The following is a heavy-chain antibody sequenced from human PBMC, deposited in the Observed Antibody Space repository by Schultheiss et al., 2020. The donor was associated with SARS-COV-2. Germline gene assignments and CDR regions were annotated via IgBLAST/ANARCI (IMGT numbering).Heavy chain of an antibody. CDR3: AREFRYGMDV. Sequence: SQTLSLTCTVSGGSISSYYWSWIRQPPGKGLEWIGYTYYSGNTYYNPSLKSRLSISVDTSKNQFSLELTSLTPADTAVYYCAREFRYGMDVWGLGTAVTVSS. J-gene: IGHJ6*02. V-gene: IGHV4-59*12. CDR2: TYYSGNT. CDR1: GGSISSYY.